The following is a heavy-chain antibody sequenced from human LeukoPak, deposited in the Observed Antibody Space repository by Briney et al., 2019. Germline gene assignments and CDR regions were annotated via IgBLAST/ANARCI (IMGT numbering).Heavy chain of an antibody. CDR1: GCTFSSYS. Sequence: GGSLRLSCAASGCTFSSYSMNWVRQAPGKGLEWVSSISSSSSYIYYADSVKGRFTISRDNAKNSLYLQMNSLRAEDTAVYYCARVKTYYDFWSGYTAPFDYWGQGTLVTVSS. CDR2: ISSSSSYI. J-gene: IGHJ4*02. CDR3: ARVKTYYDFWSGYTAPFDY. V-gene: IGHV3-21*01. D-gene: IGHD3-3*01.